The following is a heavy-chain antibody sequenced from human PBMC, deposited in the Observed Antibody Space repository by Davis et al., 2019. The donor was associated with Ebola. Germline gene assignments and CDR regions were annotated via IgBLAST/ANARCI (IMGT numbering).Heavy chain of an antibody. J-gene: IGHJ4*02. CDR3: ARQEALYGSIDN. V-gene: IGHV5-51*01. Sequence: KVSCKGSGYTFTSYWIAWVRQVPGKGLEWMGSIYPGDSETRYSPSFQGQATISADKSISTAYLRWSSLKASDTATYYCARQEALYGSIDNWGQGTLVTVSS. CDR1: GYTFTSYW. D-gene: IGHD6-13*01. CDR2: IYPGDSET.